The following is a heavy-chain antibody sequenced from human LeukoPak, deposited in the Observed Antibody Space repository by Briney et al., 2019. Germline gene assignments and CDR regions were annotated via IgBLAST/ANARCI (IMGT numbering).Heavy chain of an antibody. CDR1: SY. Sequence: SYMSWVRQTPGKGLEWVSVMYSGGTTYYADSVKGRFTISRDSSKNTVNLQMNSLRAEDTAVYYCARDRRDGYCLGHWGQGTLVTVSS. CDR3: ARDRRDGYCLGH. V-gene: IGHV3-66*01. J-gene: IGHJ4*02. CDR2: MYSGGTT. D-gene: IGHD2-2*03.